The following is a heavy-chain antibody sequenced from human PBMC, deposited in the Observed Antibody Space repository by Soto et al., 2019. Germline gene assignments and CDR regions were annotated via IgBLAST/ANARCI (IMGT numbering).Heavy chain of an antibody. D-gene: IGHD2-15*01. V-gene: IGHV4-31*03. CDR2: IYYSGST. CDR3: ARGGGCSGGSCYK. CDR1: GGSISGGGYY. Sequence: SETLSLTCTVSGGSISGGGYYWSWIRQHPGKGLEWIGYIYYSGSTYYNPSLKSRVTISVDTSKNQFSLKLSSVTAADTAVYYCARGGGCSGGSCYKWGQGTLVTV. J-gene: IGHJ4*02.